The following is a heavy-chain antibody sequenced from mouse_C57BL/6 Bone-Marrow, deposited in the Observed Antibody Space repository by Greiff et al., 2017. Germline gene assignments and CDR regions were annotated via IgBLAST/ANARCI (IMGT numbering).Heavy chain of an antibody. CDR2: ISSGSSTI. V-gene: IGHV5-17*01. Sequence: EVQVVESGGGLVKPGGSLKLSCAASGFTFSDYGMHWVRQAPEKGLEWVAYISSGSSTIYYADTVKGRFTISRDNAKNTLFLQRTSLRSEDTAMYYCANSFITRAVWYFAVWGTGPTVTVSS. J-gene: IGHJ1*03. CDR1: GFTFSDYG. D-gene: IGHD1-2*01. CDR3: ANSFITRAVWYFAV.